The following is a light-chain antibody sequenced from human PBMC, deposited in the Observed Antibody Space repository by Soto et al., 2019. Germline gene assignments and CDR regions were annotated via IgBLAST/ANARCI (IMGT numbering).Light chain of an antibody. Sequence: QSVLTQPPSASGSPGQSVTISCTGTSSDVGGYVYVSWYQQYPGKAPKLMIYEVNKRASGVPDRFFGSKSGNTASLTVSGLQAEDEADYYCSSYAGTNIDVVFGGGTKLTVL. J-gene: IGLJ2*01. V-gene: IGLV2-8*01. CDR2: EVN. CDR1: SSDVGGYVY. CDR3: SSYAGTNIDVV.